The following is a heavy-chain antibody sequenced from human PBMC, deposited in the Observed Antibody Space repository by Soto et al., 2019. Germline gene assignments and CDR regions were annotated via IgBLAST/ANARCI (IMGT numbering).Heavy chain of an antibody. CDR3: ARGRQLWPGGRVNY. CDR2: IKQDGSEK. CDR1: GFTFSSYW. V-gene: IGHV3-7*01. J-gene: IGHJ4*02. D-gene: IGHD5-18*01. Sequence: EVQLVESGGGLVQPGGSLRLSCAASGFTFSSYWMSWVRQAPGKGLEWVANIKQDGSEKYYVDSVKGRFTISRDNAKNSLYLQMNSLRAEDTAVYYCARGRQLWPGGRVNYWGQGTLVTVSS.